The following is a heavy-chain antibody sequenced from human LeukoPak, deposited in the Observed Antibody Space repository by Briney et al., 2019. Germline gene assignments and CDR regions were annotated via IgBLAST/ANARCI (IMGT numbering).Heavy chain of an antibody. V-gene: IGHV1-18*01. CDR2: ISGYNGDT. CDR3: ARAPTGVGDY. D-gene: IGHD1-26*01. CDR1: GYTFTSYG. Sequence: GASVKVSCKASGYTFTSYGISWVRQAPGQGLEWMGWISGYNGDTNYAQNLQGRVTMTTDTSTSTAYMELRSLRSDDTAVYYCARAPTGVGDYWGQGTLVTVSS. J-gene: IGHJ4*02.